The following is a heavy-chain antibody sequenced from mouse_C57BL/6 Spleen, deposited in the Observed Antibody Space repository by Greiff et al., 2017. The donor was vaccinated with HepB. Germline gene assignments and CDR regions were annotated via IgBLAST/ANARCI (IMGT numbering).Heavy chain of an antibody. CDR2: IDPSDSYT. V-gene: IGHV1-50*01. D-gene: IGHD2-12*01. CDR1: GYTFTSYW. J-gene: IGHJ2*01. CDR3: ARGELLLYFDY. Sequence: QVQLQQSGAELVKPGASVKLSCKASGYTFTSYWMQWVKQRPGQGLEWIGEIDPSDSYTNYNQKFKGKATLTVDTSSSTAYMQLSSLTSEDSAVYYCARGELLLYFDYWGQGTTLTVSS.